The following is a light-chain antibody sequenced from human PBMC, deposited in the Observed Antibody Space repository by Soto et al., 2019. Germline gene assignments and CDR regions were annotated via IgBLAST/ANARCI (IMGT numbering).Light chain of an antibody. J-gene: IGLJ2*01. CDR1: SSNIGTGYD. V-gene: IGLV1-40*01. CDR2: GNS. CDR3: QSYDSSLSGYVV. Sequence: QSVLTQPPSVSGAPGLRVTMSCTGSSSNIGTGYDVHWYQQLPGTAPKLLIYGNSNRPSGVPDRFSGSKSGTSASLAITGLQAEDEADYHCQSYDSSLSGYVVFGGGTKL.